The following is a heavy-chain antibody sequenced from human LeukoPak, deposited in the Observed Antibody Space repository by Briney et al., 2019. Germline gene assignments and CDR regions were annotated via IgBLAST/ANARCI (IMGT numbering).Heavy chain of an antibody. V-gene: IGHV4-39*01. CDR1: GGSISSSSYY. J-gene: IGHJ4*02. D-gene: IGHD6-13*01. Sequence: NPSETLSLTCTVSGGSISSSSYYWGWIRQPPGKGLEWIGSIYYSGSTYYNPSLKSRVTLSVDTSKNQFSLKLSSVTAADTAVYYCASMYNNSWPEGFDYWGQGTLVTVSS. CDR2: IYYSGST. CDR3: ASMYNNSWPEGFDY.